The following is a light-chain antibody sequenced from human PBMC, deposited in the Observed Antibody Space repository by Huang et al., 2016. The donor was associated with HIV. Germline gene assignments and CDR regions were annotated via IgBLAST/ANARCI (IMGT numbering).Light chain of an antibody. Sequence: DIQMTQSPSSLSASVGDRVTITCRASQGISNYLAWYQQKPGKVPKLLIYAASTLQPGVPSRFSGSGSGTDFTLTISSLQPEDVATYYCQKYNSAPRITFGPGTKVDIK. CDR1: QGISNY. CDR3: QKYNSAPRIT. CDR2: AAS. V-gene: IGKV1-27*01. J-gene: IGKJ3*01.